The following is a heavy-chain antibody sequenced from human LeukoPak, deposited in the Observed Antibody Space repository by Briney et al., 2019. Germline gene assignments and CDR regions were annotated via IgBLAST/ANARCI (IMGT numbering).Heavy chain of an antibody. D-gene: IGHD5-12*01. J-gene: IGHJ5*02. Sequence: AGGSLGLSCAASGFTFSRYAMSWVRQAPGKGLEWVSAISGSGGSTYYADSVKGRFTISRDNSKNTLYLQMNSLRAEDTAVYYCAKALSGYDFLSFDPWGQGTLVTVSS. CDR1: GFTFSRYA. CDR2: ISGSGGST. V-gene: IGHV3-23*01. CDR3: AKALSGYDFLSFDP.